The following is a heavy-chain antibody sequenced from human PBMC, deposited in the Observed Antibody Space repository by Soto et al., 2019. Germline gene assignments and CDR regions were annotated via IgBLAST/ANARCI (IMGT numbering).Heavy chain of an antibody. CDR1: GFNFRNHG. CDR2: IWYDGNSQ. D-gene: IGHD6-13*01. CDR3: VRDPGQQAYAFEF. J-gene: IGHJ4*02. V-gene: IGHV3-33*01. Sequence: QVQLVESGGGVVQPGGSLRVSCAASGFNFRNHGMHWVRQAPGKGLEWVAVIWYDGNSQYYADFVKGRFTISRDNRKNTLYLEMNSLRIEDTAVYYCVRDPGQQAYAFEFWGQGTVVTVSS.